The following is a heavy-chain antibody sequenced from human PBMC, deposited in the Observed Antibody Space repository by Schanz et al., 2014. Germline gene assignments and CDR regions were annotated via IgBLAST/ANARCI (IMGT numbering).Heavy chain of an antibody. CDR1: GFTVSNSY. D-gene: IGHD2-21*02. CDR2: SRNKGHSYTS. J-gene: IGHJ6*03. CDR3: ARPSDSSWYMDV. V-gene: IGHV3-72*01. Sequence: EVQLVESGGGLAQPGGSLRLSCAASGFTVSNSYIHWVRQAPGKGLEWVGHSRNKGHSYTSEYAASVKGRFTISRDESESSLYLQMNSLRAEDTGVYYCARPSDSSWYMDVWGKGTTVTVSS.